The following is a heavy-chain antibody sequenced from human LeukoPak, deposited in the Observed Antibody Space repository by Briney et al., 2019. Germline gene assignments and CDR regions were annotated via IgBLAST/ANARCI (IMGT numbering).Heavy chain of an antibody. V-gene: IGHV4-59*01. CDR1: GGSISSYY. CDR3: ARAHYYDSSGYYWAAFDI. J-gene: IGHJ3*02. Sequence: KPSETLSLTCTVSGGSISSYYWSWIRPPPGKGLEWIGYIYYSGSTNYNPSLKSRVTISVDTSKNQFSLKLSSVTAADTAVYYCARAHYYDSSGYYWAAFDIWGQGTMVTVSS. D-gene: IGHD3-22*01. CDR2: IYYSGST.